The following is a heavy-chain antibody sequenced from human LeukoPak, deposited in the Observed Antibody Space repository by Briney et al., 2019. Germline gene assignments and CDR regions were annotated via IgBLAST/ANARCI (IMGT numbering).Heavy chain of an antibody. Sequence: ASVKVSCKASGYTFTGYYMHWVRQAPGQGLEWMGWISAYNGNTNYAQKLQGRVTMTTDTSTSTAYMELRSLRSDDTAVYYCAIGSWYYFDYWGQGTLVTVSS. CDR1: GYTFTGYY. CDR3: AIGSWYYFDY. J-gene: IGHJ4*02. D-gene: IGHD6-13*01. CDR2: ISAYNGNT. V-gene: IGHV1-18*04.